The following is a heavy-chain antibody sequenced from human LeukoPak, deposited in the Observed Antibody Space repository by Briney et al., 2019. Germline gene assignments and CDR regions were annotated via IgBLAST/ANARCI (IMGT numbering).Heavy chain of an antibody. D-gene: IGHD1-14*01. J-gene: IGHJ3*02. CDR3: AIGADGIDI. Sequence: GCALRLSCAASVFTFSSYWMHWVRQAPGKGVVWVSRINSDGSTTSYADSVKGRFSISKFNAKETLSLQMNSLRVEDTAVYYCAIGADGIDIWGQGTLVTVSS. CDR2: INSDGSTT. V-gene: IGHV3-74*01. CDR1: VFTFSSYW.